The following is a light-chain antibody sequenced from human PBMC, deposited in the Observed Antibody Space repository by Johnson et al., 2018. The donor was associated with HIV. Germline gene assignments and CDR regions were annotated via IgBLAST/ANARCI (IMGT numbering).Light chain of an antibody. J-gene: IGLJ1*01. CDR3: GTWDSSLSAVYV. Sequence: QAVLTQPPSVSAAPGQKVTISCSGSTSSIGNNYVSWYQHLPGTAPKLLIYENNKRPSGIPARFSGSKSGTSATLGITGLQTGDEADYYCGTWDSSLSAVYVLGTGTKVTGL. V-gene: IGLV1-51*02. CDR2: ENN. CDR1: TSSIGNNY.